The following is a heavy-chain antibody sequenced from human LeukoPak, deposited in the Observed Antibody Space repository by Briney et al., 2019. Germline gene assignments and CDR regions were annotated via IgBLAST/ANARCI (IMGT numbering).Heavy chain of an antibody. Sequence: GGSLRLSCAASGFTFSSSWMNWARQAPGKGLEWVSSINHNGNVNYYVDSVKGRFTISRDNAKNSLYLQMNSLRAEDTAVYYCASKGCTGGDCKHYFDYWGQGTLVTVAS. CDR2: INHNGNVN. V-gene: IGHV3-7*03. J-gene: IGHJ4*02. CDR1: GFTFSSSW. CDR3: ASKGCTGGDCKHYFDY. D-gene: IGHD2-8*02.